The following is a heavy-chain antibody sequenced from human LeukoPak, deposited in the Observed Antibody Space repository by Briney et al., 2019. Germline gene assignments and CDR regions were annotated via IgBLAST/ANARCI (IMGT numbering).Heavy chain of an antibody. J-gene: IGHJ3*02. CDR2: IYHSGST. Sequence: SQTLSLTCAVSGGSISSGGYSWSWIRRPPGKGLEWIGYIYHSGSTYYNPSLKSRVTISVDRSKNQFSLKLSSVTAADTAVYYCARGGYSGYDDAFDIWGQGTMVTVSS. CDR3: ARGGYSGYDDAFDI. CDR1: GGSISSGGYS. D-gene: IGHD5-12*01. V-gene: IGHV4-30-2*01.